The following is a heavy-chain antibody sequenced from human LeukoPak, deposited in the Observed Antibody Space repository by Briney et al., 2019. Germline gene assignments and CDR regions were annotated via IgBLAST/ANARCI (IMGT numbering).Heavy chain of an antibody. CDR3: ARAPYLAAAGDYYFDY. CDR1: GGTFSSYA. D-gene: IGHD6-13*01. V-gene: IGHV1-69*05. Sequence: SVKVSCKASGGTFSSYAISWVRQAPGQGLEWMGGIIPIFGTANYAQKFQGRVTITTDESTSTAYMELSSLRSEDTAVYYCARAPYLAAAGDYYFDYWGQGTLVTVSS. J-gene: IGHJ4*02. CDR2: IIPIFGTA.